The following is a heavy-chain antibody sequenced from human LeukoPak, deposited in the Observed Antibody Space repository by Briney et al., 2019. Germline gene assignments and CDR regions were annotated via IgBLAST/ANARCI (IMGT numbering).Heavy chain of an antibody. CDR1: GFTFSSYG. Sequence: QPGGSLRLSCAASGFTFSSYGMHWVRQAPGKGLEWVAFIRYDGSNKYYADSVKGRFTISRDNSKNTLYLRMNSLRAEDTAVYYCAKDLVGKRQDAFDIWGQGTMVTVSS. CDR3: AKDLVGKRQDAFDI. V-gene: IGHV3-30*02. J-gene: IGHJ3*02. CDR2: IRYDGSNK. D-gene: IGHD1-14*01.